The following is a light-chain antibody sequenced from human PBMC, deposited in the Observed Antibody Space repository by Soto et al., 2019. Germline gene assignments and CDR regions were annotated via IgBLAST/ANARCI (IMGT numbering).Light chain of an antibody. V-gene: IGKV1-39*01. CDR2: AAS. Sequence: DIQMTQSPSSLSASIGDRVTITCRAGHSISSYLNWYQQKPGKAPKLLIYAASSSQSGVPSRFSGSGSGTDFTLTINSLQPEDFATYYCQHTYSAPYTFGRGTKLEIK. CDR1: HSISSY. J-gene: IGKJ2*01. CDR3: QHTYSAPYT.